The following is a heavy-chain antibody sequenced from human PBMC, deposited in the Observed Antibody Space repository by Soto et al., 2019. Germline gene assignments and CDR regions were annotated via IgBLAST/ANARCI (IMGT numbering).Heavy chain of an antibody. CDR2: INAGNGNT. CDR3: ARLGLSGSYDFGREDY. Sequence: QVQLVQSGAEEKKPGASVKVSCKASGYTFTTYAMHWVRQAPGQRLEWMGWINAGNGNTKYSQKIQGRVTITRDTSASTAYMELSSLRSEDTAVYCCARLGLSGSYDFGREDYGGQGTLVTVSS. CDR1: GYTFTTYA. V-gene: IGHV1-3*05. D-gene: IGHD1-26*01. J-gene: IGHJ4*02.